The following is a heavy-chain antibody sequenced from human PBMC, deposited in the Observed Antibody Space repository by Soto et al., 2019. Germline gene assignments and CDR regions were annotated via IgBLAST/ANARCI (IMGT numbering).Heavy chain of an antibody. CDR2: ISGYNGYT. Sequence: QVQLVQSGGEVKKPGASVKVSCKASGYTFTSHSISWVRRAPGEGLEWVGWISGYNGYTSYAQNFKGRVTMTTDASTSTDYMDMRSLRPDDTAVYYCASVGYYYGSGSYLFDPWGQGTLVTVSS. V-gene: IGHV1-18*01. CDR3: ASVGYYYGSGSYLFDP. J-gene: IGHJ5*02. CDR1: GYTFTSHS. D-gene: IGHD3-10*01.